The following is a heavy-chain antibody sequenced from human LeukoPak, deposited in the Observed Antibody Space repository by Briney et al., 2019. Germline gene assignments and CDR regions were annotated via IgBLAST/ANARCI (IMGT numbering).Heavy chain of an antibody. D-gene: IGHD1-26*01. V-gene: IGHV3-74*01. Sequence: GGSLRLSCAASGFTFSNYWMHWVRQAPGKGLVWVSRINNDGSSTTYADSVKGRFTISRDNSKNTLYLQMNSLRAEDTAVYYCAKEGEGATKGADYWGQGTLVTVSS. J-gene: IGHJ4*02. CDR3: AKEGEGATKGADY. CDR1: GFTFSNYW. CDR2: INNDGSST.